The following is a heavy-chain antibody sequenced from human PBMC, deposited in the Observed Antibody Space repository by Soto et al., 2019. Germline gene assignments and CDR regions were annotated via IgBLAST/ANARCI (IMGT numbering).Heavy chain of an antibody. V-gene: IGHV1-69*06. D-gene: IGHD1-26*01. CDR1: GGPFNSYT. Sequence: VKVSCKASGGPFNSYTINWVRQSPGRGLEWVGQVVPMYDSVNYAENFQWRVTITADKSTKTAYMELTSLRSEDTALYFCASWRSYSGSYCFDYWGQRTLVTVSS. CDR2: VVPMYDSV. J-gene: IGHJ4*02. CDR3: ASWRSYSGSYCFDY.